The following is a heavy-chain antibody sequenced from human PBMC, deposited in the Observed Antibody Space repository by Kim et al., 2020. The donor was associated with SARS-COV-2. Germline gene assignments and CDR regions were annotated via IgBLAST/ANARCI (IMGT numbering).Heavy chain of an antibody. D-gene: IGHD3-10*01. J-gene: IGHJ6*02. Sequence: SPSFQGQVTISADKSISTAYLQWSSLKASDTAMYYCARLQVGELSNGMDVWGQGTTVTVSS. CDR3: ARLQVGELSNGMDV. V-gene: IGHV5-51*01.